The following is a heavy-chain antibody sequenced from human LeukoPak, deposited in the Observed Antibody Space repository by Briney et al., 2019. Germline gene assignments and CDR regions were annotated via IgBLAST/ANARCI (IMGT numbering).Heavy chain of an antibody. Sequence: GGSLRLSCAASGFTFSSYSMNWVRQAPGKGLEWVSSISSSSSYIYYADSVKGRFTISRHNAKNSLYLQMNSLRAEDTAVYYCARPIIGNIDYWGQGTLVTVSS. D-gene: IGHD3-16*02. V-gene: IGHV3-21*01. CDR3: ARPIIGNIDY. J-gene: IGHJ4*02. CDR1: GFTFSSYS. CDR2: ISSSSSYI.